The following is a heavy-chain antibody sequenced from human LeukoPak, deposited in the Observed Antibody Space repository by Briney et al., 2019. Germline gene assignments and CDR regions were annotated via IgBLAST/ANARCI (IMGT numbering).Heavy chain of an antibody. CDR2: INPNSGDT. CDR3: TRTIYWNVEAFDL. V-gene: IGHV1-2*02. CDR1: GYTFNNHY. J-gene: IGHJ3*01. Sequence: GASVKVSCKAFGYTFNNHYMHWIRQVPGRGLEWMGWINPNSGDTNYAQKFHGRVTMTRDTSITTASLDLSRLTSDDTAVYYCTRTIYWNVEAFDLWGQGTMLTVSS. D-gene: IGHD1-1*01.